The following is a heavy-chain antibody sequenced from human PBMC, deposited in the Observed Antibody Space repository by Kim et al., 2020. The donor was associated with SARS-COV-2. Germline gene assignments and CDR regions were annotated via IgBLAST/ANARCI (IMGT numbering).Heavy chain of an antibody. CDR1: GFTVSSNY. D-gene: IGHD4-17*01. J-gene: IGHJ6*02. Sequence: GGSLRLSCAASGFTVSSNYMSWVRQAPGKGLEWVSVIYSGGSTSYADSAKGGFTISSDNSKNKLYLQMNSLRAEDTAVYYCARDGSYGDYYYYGMDVCG. CDR3: ARDGSYGDYYYYGMDV. V-gene: IGHV3-66*01. CDR2: IYSGGST.